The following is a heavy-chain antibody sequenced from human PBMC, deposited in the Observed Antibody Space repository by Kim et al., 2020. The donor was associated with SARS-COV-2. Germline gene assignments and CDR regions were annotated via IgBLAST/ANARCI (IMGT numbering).Heavy chain of an antibody. Sequence: GGSLRLSCAASGFIFSNYWMTWVRQAPGKGLEWVANINKDGSDKNYVDSVRGRFTVSRDNAKNSLYLLLDSLRAEDTAVYYCARENWVIDNWGQGALVT. D-gene: IGHD7-27*01. CDR1: GFIFSNYW. V-gene: IGHV3-7*03. CDR3: ARENWVIDN. J-gene: IGHJ4*02. CDR2: INKDGSDK.